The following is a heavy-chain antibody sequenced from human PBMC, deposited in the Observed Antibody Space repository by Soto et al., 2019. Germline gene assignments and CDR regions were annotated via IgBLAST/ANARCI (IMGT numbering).Heavy chain of an antibody. V-gene: IGHV3-15*01. Sequence: VGSLRLSCAASGFTFSNAWMSWVRQAPGKGLEWVGRIKSKTDGGTTDYAAPVKGRFTISRDDSKNTLYLQMNSLKTEDTAVYYCTTEVDTAMATDYWGQGTLVTVSS. J-gene: IGHJ4*02. D-gene: IGHD5-18*01. CDR2: IKSKTDGGTT. CDR1: GFTFSNAW. CDR3: TTEVDTAMATDY.